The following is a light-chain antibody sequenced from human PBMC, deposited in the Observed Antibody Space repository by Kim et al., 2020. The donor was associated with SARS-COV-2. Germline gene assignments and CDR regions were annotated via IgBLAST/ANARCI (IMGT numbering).Light chain of an antibody. CDR2: KAS. CDR1: QSVDNW. J-gene: IGKJ2*01. Sequence: LSASVGDRVTITCRASQSVDNWVAWFQQKPGKAPKLLIYKASSLEPGVPSRFSGSRSGTEFILTISTLQPDDFATYFCQQYHSYSTFSHGTKVEI. CDR3: QQYHSYST. V-gene: IGKV1-5*03.